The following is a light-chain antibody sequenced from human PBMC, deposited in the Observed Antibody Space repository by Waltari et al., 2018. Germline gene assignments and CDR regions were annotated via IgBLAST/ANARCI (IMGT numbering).Light chain of an antibody. J-gene: IGKJ2*01. CDR1: QSVTSNY. CDR2: GAS. CDR3: QQYSNSPLT. Sequence: EIVLPPSPGTLSLSPGEGATLPCRASQSVTSNYLAWYQQNPGQVPRLLIHGASRRAPGIPDRFSGSGSGTDFTLSISRLEPEDFGIYYCQQYSNSPLTFGQGTKLEI. V-gene: IGKV3-20*01.